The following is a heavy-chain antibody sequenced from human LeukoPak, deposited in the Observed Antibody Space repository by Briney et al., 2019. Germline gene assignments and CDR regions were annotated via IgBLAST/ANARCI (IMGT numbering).Heavy chain of an antibody. Sequence: GVSLRLSCAASGFTFSSSWMYWVRQAPGKGLVWVSRINSDESITTYADSVKGRFTISRDNAKNTLYLQMNSLRAEDTAVYYCARGLVPGFLDYWGQGTPVTVSS. CDR2: INSDESIT. V-gene: IGHV3-74*01. CDR3: ARGLVPGFLDY. CDR1: GFTFSSSW. J-gene: IGHJ4*02. D-gene: IGHD4-11*01.